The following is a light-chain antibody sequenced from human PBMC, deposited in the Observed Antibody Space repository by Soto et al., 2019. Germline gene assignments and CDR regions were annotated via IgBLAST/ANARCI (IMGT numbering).Light chain of an antibody. J-gene: IGLJ2*01. CDR1: SGHSSYI. CDR2: LEGSGSY. CDR3: ETWDSNTRV. V-gene: IGLV4-60*03. Sequence: QAVLTQSSSASASLGSSVKLTCTLSSGHSSYIIAWHQQQPGKAPRYLMKLEGSGSYNKGSGVPDRFSGSSSGADRYLTISNLQSEDEANYYCETWDSNTRVFGGGTKLTFL.